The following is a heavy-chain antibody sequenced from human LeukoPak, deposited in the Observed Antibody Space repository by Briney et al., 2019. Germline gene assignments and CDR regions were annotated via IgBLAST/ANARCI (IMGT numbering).Heavy chain of an antibody. D-gene: IGHD3-22*01. Sequence: GGSLRLSCAASGFTFSSYAMDWVRQAPGKGLEYVSAISSNGGSTYYANSVKGRFTISRDNSKNTLYLQMGSLRAEDMAVYYCARVMNYYDSSGYSLDYWGQGTLVTVSS. CDR2: ISSNGGST. V-gene: IGHV3-64*01. CDR1: GFTFSSYA. J-gene: IGHJ4*02. CDR3: ARVMNYYDSSGYSLDY.